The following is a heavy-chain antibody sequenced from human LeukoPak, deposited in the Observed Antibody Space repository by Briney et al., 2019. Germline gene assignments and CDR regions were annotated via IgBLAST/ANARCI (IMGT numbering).Heavy chain of an antibody. CDR1: GAPISSGDYY. Sequence: SETLSLTCTVSGAPISSGDYYWRWIRQPPGKGLEWVGYIYYSGSTYYNPSLKSRVTISVDTSKNQFSLRLSSVTAADTAVYYCAREGCGSGGSCYSNWFDRWGQGTLVTVSS. CDR2: IYYSGST. D-gene: IGHD2-15*01. CDR3: AREGCGSGGSCYSNWFDR. V-gene: IGHV4-30-4*01. J-gene: IGHJ5*02.